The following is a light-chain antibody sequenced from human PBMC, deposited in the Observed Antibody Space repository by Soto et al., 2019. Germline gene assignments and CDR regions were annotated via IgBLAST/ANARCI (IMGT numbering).Light chain of an antibody. J-gene: IGKJ1*01. CDR1: ESVVSNY. V-gene: IGKV3-20*01. CDR3: KQYNSYWK. CDR2: DAS. Sequence: EIVLTQSPGTLSLSPGERYTLSCRATESVVSNYLAWYQLKPGQAPRLLIYDASSRATGIPDRFSGSGSGTEFTLTISSLQPDDFATYYCKQYNSYWKFGQGNTVDIK.